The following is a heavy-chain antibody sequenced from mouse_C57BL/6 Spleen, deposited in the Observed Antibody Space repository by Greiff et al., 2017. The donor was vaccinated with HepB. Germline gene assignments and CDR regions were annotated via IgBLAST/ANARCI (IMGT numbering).Heavy chain of an antibody. J-gene: IGHJ2*01. CDR1: GFSLTSYG. D-gene: IGHD1-1*01. Sequence: VQLQQSGPGLVQPSQSLSITCTVSGFSLTSYGVHWVRQSPGKGLEWLGVIWSGGSTDYNAAFISRLSISKDNSKSQVFFKMNSLQADDTAIYYCARGGVYYGSSPLDYWGQGTTLTVSS. CDR2: IWSGGST. CDR3: ARGGVYYGSSPLDY. V-gene: IGHV2-2*01.